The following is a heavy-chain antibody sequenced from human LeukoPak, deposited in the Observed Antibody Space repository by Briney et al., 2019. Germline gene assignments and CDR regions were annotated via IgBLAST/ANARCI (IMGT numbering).Heavy chain of an antibody. Sequence: GGSLRLSCAVSGISFSKYWMTWIRQAPEKGLQWVANIKEDGSDKNYADSVKGRFTISRDNAKNLLYLQMNSLRAEDTAVYYCARWTDWYFDLWGRGTLVTVSS. J-gene: IGHJ2*01. CDR2: IKEDGSDK. V-gene: IGHV3-7*01. CDR1: GISFSKYW. D-gene: IGHD3/OR15-3a*01. CDR3: ARWTDWYFDL.